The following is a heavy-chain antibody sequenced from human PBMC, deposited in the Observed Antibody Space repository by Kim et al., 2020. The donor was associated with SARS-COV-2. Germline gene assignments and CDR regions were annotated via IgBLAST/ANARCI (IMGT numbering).Heavy chain of an antibody. D-gene: IGHD5-18*01. J-gene: IGHJ6*02. V-gene: IGHV4-39*01. Sequence: PSLKVRVPKSVDTSKNQLSLKLSSVTAADTAVYYCARVIQLEYYYYGMDVWGQGTTVTVSS. CDR3: ARVIQLEYYYYGMDV.